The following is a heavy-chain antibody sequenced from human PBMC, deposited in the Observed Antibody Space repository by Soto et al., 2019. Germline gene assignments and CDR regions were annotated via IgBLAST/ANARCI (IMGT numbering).Heavy chain of an antibody. CDR1: GFTFSSYA. Sequence: GGSLRLSCAASGFTFSSYAMSWVRQAPGKGLEWVSAISGSGGSTYYADSVKGRFTISRDNSKNTLYLQMNSLRAEDTAVYYCAKVEGSSWYSGYYYYGMDVWGQGTTVTVSS. J-gene: IGHJ6*02. CDR2: ISGSGGST. CDR3: AKVEGSSWYSGYYYYGMDV. D-gene: IGHD6-13*01. V-gene: IGHV3-23*01.